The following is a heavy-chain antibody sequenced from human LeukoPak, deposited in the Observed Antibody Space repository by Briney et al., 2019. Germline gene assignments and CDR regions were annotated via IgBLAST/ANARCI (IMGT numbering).Heavy chain of an antibody. J-gene: IGHJ5*02. CDR2: ISGSGGST. Sequence: GGSLRLSCAASGFTFSSYAMSWVRQAPGKGLEGVSAISGSGGSTYYADSVKGRFTISRDNSKNTLYLQMNSLRAEDTAVYYCAKDEARYYGSGSYPSSDPGGQGTLVTVSS. D-gene: IGHD3-10*01. V-gene: IGHV3-23*01. CDR3: AKDEARYYGSGSYPSSDP. CDR1: GFTFSSYA.